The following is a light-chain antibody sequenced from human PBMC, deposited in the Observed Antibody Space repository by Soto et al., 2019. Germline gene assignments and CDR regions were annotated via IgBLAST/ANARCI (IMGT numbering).Light chain of an antibody. CDR2: GNM. V-gene: IGLV1-40*01. J-gene: IGLJ1*01. Sequence: QSVLTQPPSVSGAPGQRVTISCTGSSSNIGAGYDVQWYQQLPGTAPKLLIYGNMNRPSGVPDRFSGSKSGTSASLAITGLQAEDEADYYCHSYAGAYTYVFGTGTKVTVL. CDR3: HSYAGAYTYV. CDR1: SSNIGAGYD.